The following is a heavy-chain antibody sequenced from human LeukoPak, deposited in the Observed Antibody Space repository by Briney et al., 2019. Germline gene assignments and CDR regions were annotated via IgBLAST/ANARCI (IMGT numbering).Heavy chain of an antibody. CDR1: GVTFSSYD. V-gene: IGHV3-48*03. D-gene: IGHD3-16*01. CDR2: ISGSGTTT. J-gene: IGHJ3*02. Sequence: GESLRLSCAASGVTFSSYDMNWVRQAPGKGLEWVSYISGSGTTTYYADSVKGRFTISRDYSKNSLYLQMNSLRAEDTAVYYCARDLVSGAYTFDIWGQGTMVSVSS. CDR3: ARDLVSGAYTFDI.